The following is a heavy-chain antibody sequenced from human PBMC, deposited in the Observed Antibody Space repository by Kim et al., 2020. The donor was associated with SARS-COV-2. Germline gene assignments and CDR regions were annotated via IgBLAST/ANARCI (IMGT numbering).Heavy chain of an antibody. Sequence: TNAHPPPKGPVTISVDTSKTQFSLKLSSVTAADTAVYYCASSGYDYYFDYWGQGTLVTVSS. D-gene: IGHD5-12*01. J-gene: IGHJ4*02. CDR2: T. CDR3: ASSGYDYYFDY. V-gene: IGHV4-4*08.